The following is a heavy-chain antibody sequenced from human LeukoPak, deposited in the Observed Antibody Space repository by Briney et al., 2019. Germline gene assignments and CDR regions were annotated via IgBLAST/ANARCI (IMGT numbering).Heavy chain of an antibody. D-gene: IGHD5-18*01. CDR2: IYYSGST. CDR1: GVSISSGGYY. J-gene: IGHJ4*02. Sequence: PSETLSLTCTVSGVSISSGGYYWSWLRQHPGKGLEWIGYIYYSGSTYYNPSLKSRVTISVDTSKNQFSLKLSSVTAADTAVYYCAREDVDTAIGTYYFDYWGQGTLVTVSS. CDR3: AREDVDTAIGTYYFDY. V-gene: IGHV4-31*03.